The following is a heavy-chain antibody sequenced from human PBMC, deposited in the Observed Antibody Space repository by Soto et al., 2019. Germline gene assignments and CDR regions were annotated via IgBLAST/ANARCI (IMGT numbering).Heavy chain of an antibody. D-gene: IGHD2-21*02. Sequence: VQLVQSGAEVKKPGSSVKVSCKASGGTFSNYPFIWVRQAPGQGLDWMGGIIPIFGTTDYGQRFQGRVTITADEPTKPAYMELSSQRSADTSVYYCARGLYCGGGCYSHFDYWGQGTVVTVSS. J-gene: IGHJ4*02. CDR1: GGTFSNYP. CDR2: IIPIFGTT. CDR3: ARGLYCGGGCYSHFDY. V-gene: IGHV1-69*01.